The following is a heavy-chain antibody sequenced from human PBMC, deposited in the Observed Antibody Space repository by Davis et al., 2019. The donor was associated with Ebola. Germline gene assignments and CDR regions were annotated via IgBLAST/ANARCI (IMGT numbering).Heavy chain of an antibody. V-gene: IGHV1-3*01. D-gene: IGHD3-3*01. Sequence: ASVKVSCTPSFFPFSLSSLHCVRQAPGQRLEWMGWINAGNGNTKYSQKFQGRVTITRDTSASTAYMELSSLRSEDTAVYYCASGGFWSGYYYGMDVWGQGTTVNGS. J-gene: IGHJ6*02. CDR3: ASGGFWSGYYYGMDV. CDR2: INAGNGNT. CDR1: FFPFSLSS.